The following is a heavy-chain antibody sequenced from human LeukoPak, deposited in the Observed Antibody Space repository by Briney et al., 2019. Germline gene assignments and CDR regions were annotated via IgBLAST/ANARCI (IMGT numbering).Heavy chain of an antibody. Sequence: SETLSLTCTGSGGSINSYSWSWIRQPPGKGLEWIGYFYYTGSTNYNPSLKSRVTISVDTSKNQFSLKVSSVTAADTGVYHCAREDVTSDDDAFDIWGQGTMVTVSS. CDR2: FYYTGST. V-gene: IGHV4-59*01. D-gene: IGHD1-26*01. J-gene: IGHJ3*02. CDR1: GGSINSYS. CDR3: AREDVTSDDDAFDI.